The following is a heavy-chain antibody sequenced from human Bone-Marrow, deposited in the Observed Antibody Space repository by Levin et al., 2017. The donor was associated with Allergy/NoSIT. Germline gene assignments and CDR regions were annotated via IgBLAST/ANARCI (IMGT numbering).Heavy chain of an antibody. J-gene: IGHJ6*02. Sequence: GGSLRLSCAASGFTFSSYGMHWVRQAPGKGLEWVAVISYDGSNKYYADSVKGRFTISRDNSKNTLYLQMNSLRAEDTAVYYCAKVKVGATTSYYYGMDVWGQGTTVTVSS. CDR3: AKVKVGATTSYYYGMDV. V-gene: IGHV3-30*18. D-gene: IGHD1-26*01. CDR2: ISYDGSNK. CDR1: GFTFSSYG.